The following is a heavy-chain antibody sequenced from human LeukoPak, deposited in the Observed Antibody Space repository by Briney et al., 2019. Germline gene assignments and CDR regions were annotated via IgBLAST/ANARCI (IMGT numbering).Heavy chain of an antibody. CDR1: GDGVSSYSAA. CDR3: AREEDCTGTSCYGTVYFDY. V-gene: IGHV6-1*01. Sequence: SQTLSLTCAISGDGVSSYSAAWNWIRQSPSRGLEWLGRTYYRSKWYNDYSVSVKSRITISPDTSKNQFSLQLNSATPEDTAVYYCAREEDCTGTSCYGTVYFDYWGQGTLVTVSS. D-gene: IGHD1-14*01. CDR2: TYYRSKWYN. J-gene: IGHJ4*02.